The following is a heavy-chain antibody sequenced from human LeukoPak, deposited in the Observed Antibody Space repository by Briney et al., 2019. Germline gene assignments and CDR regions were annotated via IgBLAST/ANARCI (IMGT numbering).Heavy chain of an antibody. CDR3: ARVSLYSSSWYRGYFQH. V-gene: IGHV3-30-3*01. J-gene: IGHJ1*01. CDR1: GFTFGSYA. CDR2: ISYDGSNK. Sequence: GGSLRLSCAASGFTFGSYAMHWVRQAPGKGLEWVAVISYDGSNKYYADSVKGRFTISRDNSKNTLYLQMNSLRAEDTAVYYCARVSLYSSSWYRGYFQHWGQGTLVTVSS. D-gene: IGHD6-13*01.